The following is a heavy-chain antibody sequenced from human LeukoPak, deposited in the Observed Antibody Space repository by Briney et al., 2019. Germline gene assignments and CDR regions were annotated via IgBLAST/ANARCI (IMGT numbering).Heavy chain of an antibody. J-gene: IGHJ4*02. CDR1: GGTFSSYV. CDR2: IDAGNGKT. V-gene: IGHV1-3*01. CDR3: ARGRWTDVARRSYYFDY. D-gene: IGHD1-1*01. Sequence: ASVKVSCKASGGTFSSYVISWVRQAPGQRLEWMGWIDAGNGKTKYSQSFQGRVTIIRDASATTAYMELSSLTSEDTAVYYCARGRWTDVARRSYYFDYWGQGTLVSVSS.